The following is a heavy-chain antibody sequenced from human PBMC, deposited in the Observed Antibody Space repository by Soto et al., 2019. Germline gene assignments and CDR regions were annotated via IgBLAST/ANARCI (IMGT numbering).Heavy chain of an antibody. CDR2: ISNNGERT. Sequence: GGSLRLSCSASGFTFSTYAMQWVRQAPGTGLEYVSAISNNGERTYYADSAKGRFSISRDNFRNTLYLQMSNLRPEDTAVYYCVKVSNSGWSPFDYWGQGTLVTVSS. CDR3: VKVSNSGWSPFDY. J-gene: IGHJ4*02. V-gene: IGHV3-64D*08. CDR1: GFTFSTYA. D-gene: IGHD6-19*01.